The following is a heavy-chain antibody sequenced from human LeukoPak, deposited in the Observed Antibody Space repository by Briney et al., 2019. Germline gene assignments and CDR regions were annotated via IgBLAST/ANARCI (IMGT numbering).Heavy chain of an antibody. V-gene: IGHV3-43*02. CDR2: ISGDGGST. CDR3: AKDRRGNRKEQLGAYYYYYYYMDV. J-gene: IGHJ6*03. Sequence: GGSLRLSCAASGFTFDDYAMHWVRQAPGKGLEWVSLISGDGGSTYYADSVKGRFTISRDNSKNSLYLQMNSLRTEDTALYYCAKDRRGNRKEQLGAYYYYYYYMDVWGKGTTVTVSS. D-gene: IGHD6-6*01. CDR1: GFTFDDYA.